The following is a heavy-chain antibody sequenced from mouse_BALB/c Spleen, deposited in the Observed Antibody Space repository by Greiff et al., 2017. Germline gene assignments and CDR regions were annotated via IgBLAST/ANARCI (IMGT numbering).Heavy chain of an antibody. CDR1: GYTFTDYN. Sequence: VQLQQSGPELVKPGASVKISCKASGYTFTDYNMHWVKQSHGKSLEWIGYIYPYNGGTGYNQKFKSKATLTVDNSSSTAYMELRSLTSEDSAVYYCARWDTTVVPFAYWGQGTLVTVSA. D-gene: IGHD1-1*01. CDR3: ARWDTTVVPFAY. J-gene: IGHJ3*01. CDR2: IYPYNGGT. V-gene: IGHV1S29*02.